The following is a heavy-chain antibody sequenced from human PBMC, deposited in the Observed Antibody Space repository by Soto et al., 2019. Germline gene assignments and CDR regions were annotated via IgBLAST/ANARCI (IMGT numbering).Heavy chain of an antibody. J-gene: IGHJ5*02. D-gene: IGHD1-1*01. CDR2: ISSSGSYI. CDR3: ARDLSDSNGTPGP. Sequence: GGSLRLSCAASGFTFSSYSMNWVRQAPGKGLEWVSSISSSGSYIYYADSVKGRFTISRDNAKNSLYLQMNSLRAEDTALYYCARDLSDSNGTPGPWGQGTLVTVSS. V-gene: IGHV3-21*01. CDR1: GFTFSSYS.